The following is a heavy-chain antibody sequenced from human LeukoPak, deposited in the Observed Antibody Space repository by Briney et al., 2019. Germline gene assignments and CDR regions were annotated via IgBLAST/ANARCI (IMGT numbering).Heavy chain of an antibody. CDR3: ARRDYDILTGSYNWFDP. D-gene: IGHD3-9*01. J-gene: IGHJ5*02. V-gene: IGHV1-46*01. CDR2: INPSGGST. Sequence: ASVKVSCKASGYTFTSYYMHWVRQAPGQGLEWMGIINPSGGSTSYAQKFQGRVTMTRDTSTSTVYMGLSSLRSEDTAVYYCARRDYDILTGSYNWFDPWGQGTLVTVSS. CDR1: GYTFTSYY.